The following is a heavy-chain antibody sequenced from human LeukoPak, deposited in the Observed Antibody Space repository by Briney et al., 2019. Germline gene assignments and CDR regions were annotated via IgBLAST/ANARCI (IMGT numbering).Heavy chain of an antibody. CDR3: ARGGGDGYNYQGDY. D-gene: IGHD5-24*01. V-gene: IGHV1-69*13. J-gene: IGHJ4*01. Sequence: SVKVSCKASGGTFISYAISWVRQAPGQGLEWMGGIIPIFGTANYAQKFQGRVTITADESTSTAYMELSGLRSEDTAVYYCARGGGDGYNYQGDYWGQEPWSPSPQ. CDR1: GGTFISYA. CDR2: IIPIFGTA.